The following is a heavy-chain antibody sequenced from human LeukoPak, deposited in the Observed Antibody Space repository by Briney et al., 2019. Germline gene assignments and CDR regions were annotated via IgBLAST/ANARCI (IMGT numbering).Heavy chain of an antibody. CDR2: INPNSGGT. J-gene: IGHJ5*02. Sequence: ASVKVSCKASVYTFTGYYMHWVRQAPGQGLEWMAWINPNSGGTNYAQKFQGRVTMTRDTSISTAYMELSRLRSDDTAVYYCARAPYYDILTGYYQDNWFDPWGQGTLVTVSS. D-gene: IGHD3-9*01. CDR3: ARAPYYDILTGYYQDNWFDP. CDR1: VYTFTGYY. V-gene: IGHV1-2*02.